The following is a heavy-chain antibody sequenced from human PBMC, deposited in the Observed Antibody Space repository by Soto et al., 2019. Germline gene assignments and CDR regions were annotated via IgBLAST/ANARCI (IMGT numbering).Heavy chain of an antibody. CDR1: GGSISSGGYS. J-gene: IGHJ4*02. CDR3: ARGYSYGPFDY. D-gene: IGHD5-18*01. V-gene: IGHV4-30-2*01. CDR2: IYHSGST. Sequence: QLPLQESGSGLVKPSQTLSLTCAVSGGSISSGGYSWSWIRQPPGKGLEWIGYIYHSGSTYYNSSLKSRVTISVDRSKNQFSLKLSSVTAADTAVYYCARGYSYGPFDYWGQGTLVTVSS.